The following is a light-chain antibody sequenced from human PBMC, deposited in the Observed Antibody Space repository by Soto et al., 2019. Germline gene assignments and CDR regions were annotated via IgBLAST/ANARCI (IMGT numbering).Light chain of an antibody. J-gene: IGKJ2*01. V-gene: IGKV3-20*01. Sequence: EIVLKQSPGNLSLSPGERATLSFRASQSVSSSSYLAWYQQQPGQAPRLLIYGESSRATGIPDRFSGSGSATDVTRTISRREPEDFAVYYCRQYGSSPSYTFGQGTKLEIK. CDR3: RQYGSSPSYT. CDR1: QSVSSSSY. CDR2: GES.